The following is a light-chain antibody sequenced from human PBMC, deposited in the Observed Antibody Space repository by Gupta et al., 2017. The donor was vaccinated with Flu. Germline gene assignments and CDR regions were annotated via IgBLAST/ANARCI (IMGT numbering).Light chain of an antibody. CDR2: DVA. CDR3: TSYTTTARWV. Sequence: QSALTQPASVSASPGQSITISCPGTSSDIGGYNYVSWYQQPPGTPPILMLYDVANRPAVVSGRFACSKSGTAASLTISGLQPEDDAYYYCTSYTTTARWVFGTGTKLTVL. CDR1: SSDIGGYNY. J-gene: IGLJ1*01. V-gene: IGLV2-14*03.